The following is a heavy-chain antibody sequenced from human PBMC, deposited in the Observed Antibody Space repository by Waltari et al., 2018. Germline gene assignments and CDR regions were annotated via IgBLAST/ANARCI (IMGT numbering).Heavy chain of an antibody. CDR3: ASAPKFGYSSSWYYYYYYMDV. Sequence: QVQLQQWGAGLLKPSETLSLTCAVYGGSFSGSYWSWIRQPPGKGLEWIGEINHSGSTNYNPSLKSRVTISVDTSKNQFSLKLSSVTAADTAVYYCASAPKFGYSSSWYYYYYYMDVWGKGTTVTVSS. J-gene: IGHJ6*03. V-gene: IGHV4-34*01. D-gene: IGHD6-13*01. CDR1: GGSFSGSY. CDR2: INHSGST.